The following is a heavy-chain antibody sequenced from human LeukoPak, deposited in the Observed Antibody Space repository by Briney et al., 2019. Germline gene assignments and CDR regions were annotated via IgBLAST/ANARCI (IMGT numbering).Heavy chain of an antibody. CDR2: IYYSGST. J-gene: IGHJ4*02. V-gene: IGHV4-39*07. CDR3: ARDSPYYYDSSGYYSDY. Sequence: SETLSLTCTVSGGSISSSSYYWGWVRQPPGKGLEWIGSIYYSGSTYYNPSLKSRFTMSVDTSKNQFSLKLSSVTAADTAVYYCARDSPYYYDSSGYYSDYWGQGTLVTVSS. D-gene: IGHD3-22*01. CDR1: GGSISSSSYY.